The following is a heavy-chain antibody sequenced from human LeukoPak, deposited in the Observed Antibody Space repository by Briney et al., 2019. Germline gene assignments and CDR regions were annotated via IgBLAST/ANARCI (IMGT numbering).Heavy chain of an antibody. CDR2: ISGSGGSA. Sequence: GGSLRLSCAASGFTFSSYARSWVRQVPGKGLEWVSVISGSGGSAYYADSVKGRFTISRDNSKNTLYLQMNSLRAEDTAIYYCAKEGGYCSSTSCYFTAAGFAYWGQGTLVTVSS. CDR1: GFTFSSYA. D-gene: IGHD2-2*01. CDR3: AKEGGYCSSTSCYFTAAGFAY. J-gene: IGHJ4*02. V-gene: IGHV3-23*01.